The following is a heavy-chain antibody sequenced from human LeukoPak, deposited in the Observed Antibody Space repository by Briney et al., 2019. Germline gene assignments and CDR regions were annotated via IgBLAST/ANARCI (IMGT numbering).Heavy chain of an antibody. J-gene: IGHJ3*02. CDR2: ISAYNGNT. CDR3: ARWDYYDSRTFDI. V-gene: IGHV1-18*01. D-gene: IGHD3-22*01. CDR1: GYTFINYG. Sequence: ASVKVSCKASGYTFINYGISWVRQAPGQGLEWMGWISAYNGNTNYAQKLQGRVTMTTDTSTSTAYMELRSLRSDDTAVYYCARWDYYDSRTFDIWGQGTMVTVS.